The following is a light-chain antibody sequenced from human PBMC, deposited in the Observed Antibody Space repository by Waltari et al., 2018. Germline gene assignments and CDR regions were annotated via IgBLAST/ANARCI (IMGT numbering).Light chain of an antibody. CDR1: QTIRTTY. Sequence: IVLTQSPGTLPLSPGEGATLSCRTSQTIRTTYLAWYQHKPGQAPPLLIHGTFTRATGIPDRFTGSGSGTHFSLTISSLEPEDFATYYCQQYDISPLTFGGGTKVEIK. CDR3: QQYDISPLT. V-gene: IGKV3-20*01. CDR2: GTF. J-gene: IGKJ4*01.